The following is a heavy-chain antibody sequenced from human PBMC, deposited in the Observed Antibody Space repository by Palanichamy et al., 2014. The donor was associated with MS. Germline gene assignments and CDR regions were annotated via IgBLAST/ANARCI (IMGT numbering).Heavy chain of an antibody. Sequence: EVQLLESEGDLVQPGESLRLSCAASGFTFSSYAMSWVRQAPGRGLEWVSGISGSGGITNYADSVKGRFTITRDNSKNTLYLQMNSLRAEDTAVYYCAKDSQWLGFGITWYFDYWGQGTLVTVSS. J-gene: IGHJ4*02. CDR3: AKDSQWLGFGITWYFDY. V-gene: IGHV3-23*01. CDR1: GFTFSSYA. CDR2: ISGSGGIT. D-gene: IGHD6-19*01.